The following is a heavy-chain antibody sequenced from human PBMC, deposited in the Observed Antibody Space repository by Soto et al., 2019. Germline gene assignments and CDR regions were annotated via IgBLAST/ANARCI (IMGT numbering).Heavy chain of an antibody. V-gene: IGHV4-39*01. CDR1: GGFISSNDYY. J-gene: IGHJ5*02. Sequence: PSETLSLTCAVSGGFISSNDYYWGWIRQPPGEGLEWIGSFYYSGSPYYNPSLKSRVTISVDTSNNQFSLKLTSVTAADTAVYYCARHHASWGQGSLVTVSS. CDR2: FYYSGSP. D-gene: IGHD2-2*01. CDR3: ARHHAS.